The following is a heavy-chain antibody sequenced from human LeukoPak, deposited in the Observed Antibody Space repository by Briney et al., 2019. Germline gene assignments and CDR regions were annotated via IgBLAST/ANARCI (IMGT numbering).Heavy chain of an antibody. J-gene: IGHJ6*03. Sequence: ASQTPSLTCTVSGGSISSGSYYWSWIRQPAGKGLEWIGRIYTSGSTNYNPSLKSRVTISVDTSKNQFSLKLSSVTAADTAVYYCARAYSPIYYYYYYMDVWGKGTTVTVSS. CDR3: ARAYSPIYYYYYYMDV. CDR2: IYTSGST. D-gene: IGHD5-18*01. V-gene: IGHV4-61*02. CDR1: GGSISSGSYY.